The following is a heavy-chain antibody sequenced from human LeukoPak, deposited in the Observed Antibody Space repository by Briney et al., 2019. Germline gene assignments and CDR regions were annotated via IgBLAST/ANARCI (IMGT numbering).Heavy chain of an antibody. CDR3: AKTGDYYDRDDY. J-gene: IGHJ4*02. V-gene: IGHV3-23*01. CDR1: GFTFSSYA. CDR2: ISGSGVST. Sequence: PGGSLRLSCAASGFTFSSYAMSWVRQAPGKGLEWVSAISGSGVSTYYADSVKGRFTISRDNSKNTLYLQMNSLRAEDTAVDYCAKTGDYYDRDDYWGQGTLVTVSS. D-gene: IGHD3-22*01.